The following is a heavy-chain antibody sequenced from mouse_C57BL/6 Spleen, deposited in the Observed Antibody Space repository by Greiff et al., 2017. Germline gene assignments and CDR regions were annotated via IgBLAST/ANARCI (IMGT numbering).Heavy chain of an antibody. D-gene: IGHD3-2*02. CDR2: INPSNGGT. Sequence: VQLQQPGTELVKPGASVKLSCKASGYTFTSYWMHWVKQRTGQGLEWIGNINPSNGGTNYNEKFKSKATLTVDKSSSTAYMQLSSLTSEDSAVYYCAGERIQETFFDYWGQGTTLTVSS. J-gene: IGHJ2*01. CDR3: AGERIQETFFDY. CDR1: GYTFTSYW. V-gene: IGHV1-53*01.